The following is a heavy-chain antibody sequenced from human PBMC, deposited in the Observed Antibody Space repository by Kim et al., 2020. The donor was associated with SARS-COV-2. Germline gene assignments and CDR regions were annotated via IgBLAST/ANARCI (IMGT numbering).Heavy chain of an antibody. D-gene: IGHD3-3*01. CDR2: IKSKTDGGTT. CDR3: TTGITIFGGPSIGAFDI. J-gene: IGHJ3*02. Sequence: GGSLRLSCAASGFTFSNAWMSWVRQAPGKGLEWVGRIKSKTDGGTTDYAAPVKGRFTISRDDSKNTLYLQMNSLKTEDTAVYYCTTGITIFGGPSIGAFDIWGQGTMVTVSS. CDR1: GFTFSNAW. V-gene: IGHV3-15*01.